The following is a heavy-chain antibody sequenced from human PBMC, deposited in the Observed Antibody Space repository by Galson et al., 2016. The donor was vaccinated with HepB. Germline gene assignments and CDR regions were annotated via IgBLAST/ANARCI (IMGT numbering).Heavy chain of an antibody. CDR2: IYETGST. D-gene: IGHD5-12*01. J-gene: IGHJ4*02. V-gene: IGHV4-39*01. Sequence: SETLSLTCSVTGGSIRPTSFYWGWVRQPPGEGLEWIASIYETGSTYYNPSLKRLATMLVDTSKNQISLKLNSVASGDTALYYCARQYRGGPSDYWCQGTLVIVSS. CDR3: ARQYRGGPSDY. CDR1: GGSIRPTSFY.